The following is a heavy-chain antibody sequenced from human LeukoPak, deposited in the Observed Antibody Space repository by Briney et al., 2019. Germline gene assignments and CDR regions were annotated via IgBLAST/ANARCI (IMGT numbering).Heavy chain of an antibody. CDR1: GGSISSSNW. CDR3: ARDGTFCGGDCNDAFDI. J-gene: IGHJ3*02. V-gene: IGHV4-4*02. CDR2: IYHSGST. D-gene: IGHD2-21*02. Sequence: SGTLSLTCAVSGGSISSSNWRSWVRQPPGKGLEWIGEIYHSGSTNYNPSLKSRVTISVDKSKNQFSLKLSSVTAADTAVYYCARDGTFCGGDCNDAFDIWGQGTMVTVSS.